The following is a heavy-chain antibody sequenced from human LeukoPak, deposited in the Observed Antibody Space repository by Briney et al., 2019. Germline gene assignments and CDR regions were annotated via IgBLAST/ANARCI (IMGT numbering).Heavy chain of an antibody. CDR2: IYHSGRT. Sequence: PSETLSLTCAVSGGSIISGNWWSWVRQPPGKGLEWIGEIYHSGRTNYNPSLKSRITISLDKSKNQFSLNLSSVTAADTALYYCASSDGQPPRFDSSYDVFDYWGQGTLVTVSS. CDR3: ASSDGQPPRFDSSYDVFDY. D-gene: IGHD3-3*01. CDR1: GGSIISGNW. J-gene: IGHJ4*02. V-gene: IGHV4-4*02.